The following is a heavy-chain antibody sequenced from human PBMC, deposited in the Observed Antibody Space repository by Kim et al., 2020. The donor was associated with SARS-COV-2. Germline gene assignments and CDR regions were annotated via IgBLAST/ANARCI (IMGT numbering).Heavy chain of an antibody. J-gene: IGHJ5*02. D-gene: IGHD3-10*01. Sequence: ADSVEGRFTVSRDSSKNTLYLRMNSLGAEDTAVDYCAREYYYASGPNGLDPWGQGTLVTVSA. CDR3: AREYYYASGPNGLDP. V-gene: IGHV3-66*01.